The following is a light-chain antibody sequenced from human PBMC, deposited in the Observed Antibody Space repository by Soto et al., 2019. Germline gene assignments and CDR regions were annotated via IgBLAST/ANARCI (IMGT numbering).Light chain of an antibody. CDR2: AAS. V-gene: IGKV1-27*01. J-gene: IGKJ3*01. Sequence: DIQMTQSPSSLSASVGDRVTITCRASQDITHYLAWHQQKPGKAPQLLLYAASALQSGVPSRFSGSRSGTDFTLTISSLQPEDVATYYCQQYYSAPQTFGPGTKVDLK. CDR3: QQYYSAPQT. CDR1: QDITHY.